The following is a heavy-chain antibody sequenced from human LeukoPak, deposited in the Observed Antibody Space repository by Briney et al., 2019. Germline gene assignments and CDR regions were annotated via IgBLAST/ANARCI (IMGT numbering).Heavy chain of an antibody. CDR1: GFTFSSYS. Sequence: PGGSLRLSCAASGFTFSSYSMNWVRQAPGKGLEWVAAISYDGSNKYYADSVKGRFTISRDNSKNTLYLQMNSLRAEDTAVYYCARDGGWNGLGYYMDVWGKGTTVTVSS. CDR3: ARDGGWNGLGYYMDV. D-gene: IGHD1-1*01. J-gene: IGHJ6*03. V-gene: IGHV3-30*03. CDR2: ISYDGSNK.